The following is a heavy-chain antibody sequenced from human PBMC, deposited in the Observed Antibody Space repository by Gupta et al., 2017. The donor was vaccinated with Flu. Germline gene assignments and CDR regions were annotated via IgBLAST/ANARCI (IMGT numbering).Heavy chain of an antibody. V-gene: IGHV4-34*01. CDR1: Y. J-gene: IGHJ4*02. CDR2: INHSGST. CDR3: ARFDGGSYYVRTYYFDY. Sequence: YWSWIRQPPGKGLEWIGEINHSGSTNYNPSLKSRVTISVDTSKNQFSLKLSSVTAADTAVYYCARFDGGSYYVRTYYFDYWGQGTLVTVSS. D-gene: IGHD1-26*01.